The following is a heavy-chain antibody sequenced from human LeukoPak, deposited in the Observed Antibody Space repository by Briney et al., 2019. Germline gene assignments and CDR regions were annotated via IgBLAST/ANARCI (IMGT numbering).Heavy chain of an antibody. J-gene: IGHJ6*03. CDR1: GGSISSGSYY. CDR3: ARDDYYYYYMDV. Sequence: SETLSLTCTVSGGSISSGSYYWSWIRQPAGKGLEWIGRIYTSGSTNYNPSLKSRVTISVDTSKNQFSLKLSSVTAADTAVYYCARDDYYYYYMDVWGKGTTVTVSS. V-gene: IGHV4-61*02. CDR2: IYTSGST.